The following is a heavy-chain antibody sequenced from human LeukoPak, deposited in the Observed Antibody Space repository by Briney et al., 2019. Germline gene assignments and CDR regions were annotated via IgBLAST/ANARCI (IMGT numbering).Heavy chain of an antibody. CDR3: ARTAQATRFDP. CDR2: IYYSGST. Sequence: SETLSLTCAVSGGSISSSGYSWSWIRQPPVKGLEWIGYIYYSGSTYYNPSLKSRVTISVDTSKNQFSLKLSSVTAADTAVYYCARTAQATRFDPWGQGTLVTVSS. D-gene: IGHD1-26*01. J-gene: IGHJ5*02. V-gene: IGHV4-30-4*07. CDR1: GGSISSSGYS.